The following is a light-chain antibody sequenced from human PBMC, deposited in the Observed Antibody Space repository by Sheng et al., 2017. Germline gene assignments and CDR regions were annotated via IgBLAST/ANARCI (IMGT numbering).Light chain of an antibody. CDR2: GAS. V-gene: IGKV3-15*01. Sequence: EIVMTQSPVTLSVSPGERATLSCRASQSISSNLAWYQQKAGQAPRLLIYGASTRATGIPARFSGSGSGTEFTLTINSLQAEDVAVYSCQQYFTTPFTFGPGTKVDVK. J-gene: IGKJ3*01. CDR3: QQYFTTPFT. CDR1: QSISSN.